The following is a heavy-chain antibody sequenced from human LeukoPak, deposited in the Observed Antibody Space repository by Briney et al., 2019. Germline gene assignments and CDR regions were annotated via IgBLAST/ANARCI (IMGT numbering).Heavy chain of an antibody. CDR2: IWYDGSNK. CDR3: ARGQVSQLPFDY. V-gene: IGHV3-33*01. D-gene: IGHD2-2*01. J-gene: IGHJ4*02. Sequence: GGSLRLSCAASGFTFSSYGMHWVRQAPGKGLEWVAVIWYDGSNKYYADSVKGRFTISRDNSKNTLYLQMNSLRAEDTAVYYCARGQVSQLPFDYWGQGTLVTVSS. CDR1: GFTFSSYG.